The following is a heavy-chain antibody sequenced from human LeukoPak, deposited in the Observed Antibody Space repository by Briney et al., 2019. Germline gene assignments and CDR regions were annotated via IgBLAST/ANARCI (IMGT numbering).Heavy chain of an antibody. CDR3: ASDLILPSRWTEERIDY. CDR1: GFTFSSYS. CDR2: ISSSSSYI. D-gene: IGHD6-13*01. J-gene: IGHJ4*02. Sequence: GGSLRLSCAASGFTFSSYSMNWVRQAPVKGLEWVSSISSSSSYIYYADSVKGRFTISRDNAKNSLYLQMNSLRAEDTAVYYCASDLILPSRWTEERIDYWGQGTLVTVSS. V-gene: IGHV3-21*01.